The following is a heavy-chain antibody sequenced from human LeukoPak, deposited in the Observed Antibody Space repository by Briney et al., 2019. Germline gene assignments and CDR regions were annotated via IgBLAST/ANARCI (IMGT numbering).Heavy chain of an antibody. V-gene: IGHV4-4*07. D-gene: IGHD6-19*01. CDR1: GGSINSYY. J-gene: IGHJ4*02. CDR2: IYSSGAT. Sequence: SETLSLTCTVSGGSINSYYWSWIRQPAGKGLEWIGRIYSSGATNYNPSLKSRVTMAADTSKNQVSLKLNSVTGAETAVYFCARVSSGWSYYFDYWGQGTLVTVSS. CDR3: ARVSSGWSYYFDY.